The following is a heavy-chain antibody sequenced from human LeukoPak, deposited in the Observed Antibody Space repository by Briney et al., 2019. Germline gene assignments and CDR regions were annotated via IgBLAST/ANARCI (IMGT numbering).Heavy chain of an antibody. Sequence: GGSLRLSCAASGFTFSNYDMNWVRQAPGKGLEWVSTISASDDSTYYADSVKGRFTISRDNSKNTVYLQMNSLRAEDTAVYYCARGYCSSTSCYYDYYYGMDVWGQGTTVTVSS. J-gene: IGHJ6*02. D-gene: IGHD2-2*01. CDR2: ISASDDST. CDR3: ARGYCSSTSCYYDYYYGMDV. V-gene: IGHV3-23*01. CDR1: GFTFSNYD.